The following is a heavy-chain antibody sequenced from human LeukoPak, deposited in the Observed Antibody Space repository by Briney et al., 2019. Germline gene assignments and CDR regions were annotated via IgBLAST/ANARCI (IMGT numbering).Heavy chain of an antibody. V-gene: IGHV4-4*02. CDR1: GGSISSSNW. CDR2: IYHSGST. J-gene: IGHJ4*02. Sequence: PSETLPLTCAVSGGSISSSNWWGWVRQPPGKGLEWIGEIYHSGSTNYNPSLKSRVTISVDKSKNQFSLKLSSVTAADTAVYYCASRSYDYVWGSYAFDYWGQGTLVTVSS. CDR3: ASRSYDYVWGSYAFDY. D-gene: IGHD3-16*01.